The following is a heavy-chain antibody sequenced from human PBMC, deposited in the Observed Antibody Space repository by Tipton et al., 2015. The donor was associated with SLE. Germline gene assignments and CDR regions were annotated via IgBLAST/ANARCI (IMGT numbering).Heavy chain of an antibody. J-gene: IGHJ5*02. CDR3: ARMGSGYCTTTSCYIGGFDP. V-gene: IGHV4-59*08. CDR1: GGSINSYY. CDR2: FHHSGST. D-gene: IGHD2-2*02. Sequence: TLSLTCTVSGGSINSYYWNWIRQSPGKGLEWIGYFHHSGSTNYNPSLQSRVTISRDPSKNQFSLRLRSVTAADTAVYYCARMGSGYCTTTSCYIGGFDPWGQGTLVTVSS.